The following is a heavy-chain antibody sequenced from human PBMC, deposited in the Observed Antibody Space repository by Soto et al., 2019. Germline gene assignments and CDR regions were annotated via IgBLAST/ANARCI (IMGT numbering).Heavy chain of an antibody. CDR2: IYYSGST. Sequence: KASETLSLTCTVSGGSIISGGYYWMWIRQHPGKGLEWIGYIYYSGSTYYNPSLKSRVTISVDTSKNQFSLKLSSVTAADTAVYYCARGDGYCSSTSCLGNYYYGMDVWGQGTTVTVSS. V-gene: IGHV4-31*03. D-gene: IGHD2-2*03. CDR3: ARGDGYCSSTSCLGNYYYGMDV. CDR1: GGSIISGGYY. J-gene: IGHJ6*02.